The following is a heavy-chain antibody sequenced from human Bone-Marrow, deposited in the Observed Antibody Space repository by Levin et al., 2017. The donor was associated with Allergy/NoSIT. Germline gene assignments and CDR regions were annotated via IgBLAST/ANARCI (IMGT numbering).Heavy chain of an antibody. V-gene: IGHV1-3*01. J-gene: IGHJ4*02. CDR3: ARDDGSGSHYRAFDF. CDR2: MNAANGNS. D-gene: IGHD3-10*01. Sequence: GASVKVSCKASGYTFTDYVIHWVRQAPGQSLEWMGWMNAANGNSKNPQKFQGRVTMTRDTSANTAYMELSSLTSEDTGLYFCARDDGSGSHYRAFDFWGQGSLVTVSS. CDR1: GYTFTDYV.